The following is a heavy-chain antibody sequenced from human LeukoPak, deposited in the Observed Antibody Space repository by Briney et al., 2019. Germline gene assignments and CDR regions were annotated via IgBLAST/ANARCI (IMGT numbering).Heavy chain of an antibody. CDR3: ARDPVSIAARLGFDY. CDR2: INHSGST. Sequence: SETLSLTCAFYGGSFSGYYWSWIRHPPGKGLEWIGEINHSGSTNYNPSLKSRVTISVDTSKNQFSLKLSSLTAADTAVYYCARDPVSIAARLGFDYWGQGTLVTVSS. V-gene: IGHV4-34*01. J-gene: IGHJ4*02. D-gene: IGHD6-6*01. CDR1: GGSFSGYY.